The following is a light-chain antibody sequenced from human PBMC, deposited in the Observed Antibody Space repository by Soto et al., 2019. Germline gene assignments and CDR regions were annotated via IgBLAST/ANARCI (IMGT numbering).Light chain of an antibody. Sequence: DIQMTQSPSTLSASVGDRVTITCRASQSISSWLAWYQQKPGKAPKLLIYDASSLESGVPSRFSGSGSGTEFTLTSSSLQPDDFAYYYCQQYNSYGTLGQGTKVDIK. CDR2: DAS. V-gene: IGKV1-5*01. CDR3: QQYNSYGT. J-gene: IGKJ1*01. CDR1: QSISSW.